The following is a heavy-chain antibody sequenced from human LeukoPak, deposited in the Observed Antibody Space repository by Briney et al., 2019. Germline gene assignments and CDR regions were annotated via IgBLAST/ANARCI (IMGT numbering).Heavy chain of an antibody. J-gene: IGHJ6*02. CDR1: GGTFSSYV. D-gene: IGHD1-26*01. Sequence: GASVNVSCKASGGTFSSYVMSGVGQAPGQGLEWMGRIIPFLGNTNHTQKCQGRVTITADKYTSTAYMELSSLRSEDTAMYYCARDRLAYSGSYSHYSNYDMDVWGQGTTVTVSS. V-gene: IGHV1-69*04. CDR3: ARDRLAYSGSYSHYSNYDMDV. CDR2: IIPFLGNT.